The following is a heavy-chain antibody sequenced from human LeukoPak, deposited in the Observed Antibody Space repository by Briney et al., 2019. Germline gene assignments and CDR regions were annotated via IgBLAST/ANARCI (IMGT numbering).Heavy chain of an antibody. Sequence: SGRSLRLSCAASGFTFSSYGMHWVRQAPGKGLEWVAVISYDGSNKYYADSVKGRFTISRDNSKNTLYLQMNSLRAEDTAVYYCAKDRAFFRSGYYFDYWGQGTLVTVSS. CDR3: AKDRAFFRSGYYFDY. CDR1: GFTFSSYG. CDR2: ISYDGSNK. J-gene: IGHJ4*02. D-gene: IGHD3-22*01. V-gene: IGHV3-30*18.